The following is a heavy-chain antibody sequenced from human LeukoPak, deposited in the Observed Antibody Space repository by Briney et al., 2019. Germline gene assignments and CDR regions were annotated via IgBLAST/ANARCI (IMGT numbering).Heavy chain of an antibody. J-gene: IGHJ3*02. CDR1: GGSISSYY. Sequence: ETLSLTCTVSGGSISSYYWSWIRQPPGKGLEWIGYIYYSGSTNYNPSLKSRVTISVDTSKNQFSLKLSSVTAADTAVYYCARQAYNWNGHAFDIWGQGTMVTVSS. CDR2: IYYSGST. D-gene: IGHD1-20*01. CDR3: ARQAYNWNGHAFDI. V-gene: IGHV4-59*08.